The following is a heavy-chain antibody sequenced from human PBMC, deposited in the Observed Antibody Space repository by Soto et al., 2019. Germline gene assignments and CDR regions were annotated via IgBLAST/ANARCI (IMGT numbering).Heavy chain of an antibody. CDR1: GFTFSDYA. V-gene: IGHV3-30*18. CDR2: VSHDGRNT. CDR3: AKGGRQWLVTSDFNY. Sequence: VQLVESGGGVVQPGRSLRLSCAASGFTFSDYAMHWVRQAPGKGLEWVAVVSHDGRNTHYADSVKGRFTISRDSSKNTVPLEMTSLRAEDTAVYYCAKGGRQWLVTSDFNYWGQGALVPVSS. J-gene: IGHJ4*02. D-gene: IGHD6-19*01.